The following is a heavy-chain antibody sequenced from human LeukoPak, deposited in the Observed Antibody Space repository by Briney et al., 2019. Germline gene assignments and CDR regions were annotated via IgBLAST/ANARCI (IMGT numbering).Heavy chain of an antibody. CDR1: GGTFSRYA. V-gene: IGHV1-69*13. J-gene: IGHJ4*02. D-gene: IGHD6-13*01. CDR2: IIPLFGPA. CDR3: ARPPYSSSWGPFDC. Sequence: GAAVKVSCKASGGTFSRYAINWVRQAPGQGLEWRGGIIPLFGPANYAQECQARVTITAADSTSTDYMELSSLRSEDTAVYYCARPPYSSSWGPFDCWGQGTLVTVSS.